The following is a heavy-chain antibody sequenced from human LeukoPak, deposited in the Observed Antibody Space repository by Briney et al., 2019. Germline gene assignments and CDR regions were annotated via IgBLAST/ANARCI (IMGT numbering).Heavy chain of an antibody. CDR2: ISSSSSYI. D-gene: IGHD5-24*01. CDR3: ARSRDDDSGLDY. CDR1: GFTFSSYS. J-gene: IGHJ4*02. V-gene: IGHV3-21*01. Sequence: GGSLRLSCAASGFTFSSYSMNWVRQAPGKGLEWVSSISSSSSYIYYADSVKGRLTISRDNAKNSLYLQMNSLRAEDTAVYYCARSRDDDSGLDYWGQGTLVTVSS.